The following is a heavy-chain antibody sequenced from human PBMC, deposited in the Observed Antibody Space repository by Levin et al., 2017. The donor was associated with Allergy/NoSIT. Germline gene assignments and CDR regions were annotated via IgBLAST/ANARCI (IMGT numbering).Heavy chain of an antibody. J-gene: IGHJ4*02. CDR2: IIPAVGVA. CDR3: ARGNLITIFGVVTFDY. CDR1: GGTFSRYP. V-gene: IGHV1-69*04. D-gene: IGHD3-3*01. Sequence: GASVKVSCKASGGTFSRYPISWVRQAPGQGLEWMGRIIPAVGVANYAQKFQDTVTITADKSSSTAYMEVSSLRSEDTAVYYCARGNLITIFGVVTFDYWGQGTLVTVSS.